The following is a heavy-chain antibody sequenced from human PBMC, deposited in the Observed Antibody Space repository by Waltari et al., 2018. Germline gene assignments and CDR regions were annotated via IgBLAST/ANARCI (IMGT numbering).Heavy chain of an antibody. V-gene: IGHV3-7*01. J-gene: IGHJ4*02. D-gene: IGHD1-7*01. CDR1: GSSLSSYW. CDR3: ARLTTGTTVFDY. Sequence: EVQLVGSGGGLVQPGGSLRVSCAASGSSLSSYWLSWVRQAPGKGLECVDNIKQDGSERYYVDSVKGRFTISRDNAKNSLYLQMNCLRAEDTAVYYCARLTTGTTVFDYWGQGTLVTVSS. CDR2: IKQDGSER.